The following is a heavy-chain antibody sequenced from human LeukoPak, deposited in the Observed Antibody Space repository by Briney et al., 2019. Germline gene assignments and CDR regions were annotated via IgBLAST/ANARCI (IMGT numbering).Heavy chain of an antibody. CDR3: ARGRGDIVVLDY. D-gene: IGHD2-15*01. CDR1: GFTFSSYW. V-gene: IGHV3-74*01. Sequence: GGSLRLSCAASGFTFSSYWMHWVRQAPGKGLVWVSRINSDGSSTSYADSVKGRFTISRDNAKNTLYLQMNSLRAEDTAVYYCARGRGDIVVLDYWGQGTLVTVSS. CDR2: INSDGSST. J-gene: IGHJ4*02.